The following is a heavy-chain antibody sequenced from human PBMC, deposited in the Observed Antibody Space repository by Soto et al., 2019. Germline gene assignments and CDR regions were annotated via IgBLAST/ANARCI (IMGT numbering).Heavy chain of an antibody. D-gene: IGHD4-4*01. CDR2: ISSSSSYI. V-gene: IGHV3-21*01. Sequence: GGSLRLSCAASGFTFSSYSMKWVRQAPGKGLEWVSSISSSSSYIYYADSVKGRFTISRDNAKNSLYLQMNSLRAEDTAVYYCARGDSNYFDYWGQGTLVTVSS. J-gene: IGHJ4*02. CDR1: GFTFSSYS. CDR3: ARGDSNYFDY.